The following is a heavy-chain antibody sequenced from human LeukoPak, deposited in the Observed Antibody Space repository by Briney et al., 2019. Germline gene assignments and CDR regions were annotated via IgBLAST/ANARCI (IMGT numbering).Heavy chain of an antibody. D-gene: IGHD6-13*01. J-gene: IGHJ6*02. Sequence: SCKASGYTFTIYGMHWVRQAPGKGLEWGADISYDGSNKYYADSVKGRFTISRDNSKNTLYLQTNSLRAEDTAVYYCAKDPSRDAAAAPNYYYGMDVWGQGTTVTVSS. V-gene: IGHV3-30*18. CDR2: ISYDGSNK. CDR3: AKDPSRDAAAAPNYYYGMDV. CDR1: GYTFTIYG.